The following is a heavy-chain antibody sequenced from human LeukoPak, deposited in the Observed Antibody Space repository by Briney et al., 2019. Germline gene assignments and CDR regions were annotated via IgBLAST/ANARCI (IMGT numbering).Heavy chain of an antibody. CDR2: IYYSGST. J-gene: IGHJ6*02. V-gene: IGHV4-30-4*01. D-gene: IGHD1/OR15-1a*01. CDR3: AREPNSDLLHYYGMDV. Sequence: SQTLSLTCTVSGGSISSGDYYWSWIRQPPGKGLEWIGYIYYSGSTYHNPSLKSRVTISVDTSKNQFSLKLSSVTAADTAVYYCAREPNSDLLHYYGMDVWGQGTTVTVSS. CDR1: GGSISSGDYY.